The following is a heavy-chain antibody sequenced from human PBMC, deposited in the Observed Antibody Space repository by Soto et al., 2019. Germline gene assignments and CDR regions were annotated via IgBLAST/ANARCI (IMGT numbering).Heavy chain of an antibody. V-gene: IGHV3-7*01. J-gene: IGHJ4*02. CDR2: INTDGNER. CDR3: ARDEPHYYAAGSYKH. Sequence: PGGSLRLSCVGSGFTFSDYWVTWVRQVPGQGPEWVANINTDGNERYYVDFVEGRFSISRDNAKRSVYLEMNRLRADDTAVYFCARDEPHYYAAGSYKHWGRGTLVTVSS. CDR1: GFTFSDYW. D-gene: IGHD3-16*01.